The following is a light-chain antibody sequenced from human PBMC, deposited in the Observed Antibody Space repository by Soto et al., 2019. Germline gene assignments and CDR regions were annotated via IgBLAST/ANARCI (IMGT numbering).Light chain of an antibody. J-gene: IGKJ4*01. CDR3: QPYNNWPLT. V-gene: IGKV3-15*01. Sequence: VVMTRSPATVSVSRGGGGTVACRASQSVGSNLAWYQHKPGQTPRLLIYDTSTRATGVPTRFSGSRSGAEFTLTINSLQSQDFAVYYCQPYNNWPLTFGGGTKVDIK. CDR2: DTS. CDR1: QSVGSN.